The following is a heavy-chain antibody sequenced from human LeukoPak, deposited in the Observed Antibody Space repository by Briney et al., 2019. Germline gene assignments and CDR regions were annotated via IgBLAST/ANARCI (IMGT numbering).Heavy chain of an antibody. D-gene: IGHD3-22*01. CDR2: INPSGGST. Sequence: ASVNVSCKASGYTFTIYYMHWVRQAPGQGLEWMGIINPSGGSTSYAQKFQGRVTMTRDTSTSTVYMELGSLRSEDTAVYYCARGDDSSGYYYEGGDYWGQGTLVTVSS. CDR1: GYTFTIYY. J-gene: IGHJ4*02. CDR3: ARGDDSSGYYYEGGDY. V-gene: IGHV1-46*01.